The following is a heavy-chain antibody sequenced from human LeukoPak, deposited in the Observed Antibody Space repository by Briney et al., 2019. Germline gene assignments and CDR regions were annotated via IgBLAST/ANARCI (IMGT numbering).Heavy chain of an antibody. CDR1: GGSISSSSYY. J-gene: IGHJ4*02. V-gene: IGHV4-39*01. CDR2: IYYSGST. Sequence: SETLSLTCTVSGGSISSSSYYWGWIRQPPGKGLEWIGSIYYSGSTYYNPSLKSRVTISVDTSKNQFSLKLSSVTAADTAVYYCARGRYYYDSSAYWGQGTLVTVSS. D-gene: IGHD3-22*01. CDR3: ARGRYYYDSSAY.